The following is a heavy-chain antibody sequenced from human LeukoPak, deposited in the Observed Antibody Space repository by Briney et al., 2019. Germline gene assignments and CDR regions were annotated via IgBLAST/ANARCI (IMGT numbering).Heavy chain of an antibody. CDR2: TGNKAKGHTT. D-gene: IGHD3-22*01. V-gene: IGHV3-72*01. CDR1: GLSFSDYY. CDR3: TRVGYYDRNGDSIDALDI. Sequence: PGGSLRLFCEVSGLSFSDYYIDWVRQAPGRGLEWVGRTGNKAKGHTTEYAASLEGRFTISRDGSKNSVYLQMNSLKIEDTAVYYCTRVGYYDRNGDSIDALDIWGQGTWVTVSS. J-gene: IGHJ3*02.